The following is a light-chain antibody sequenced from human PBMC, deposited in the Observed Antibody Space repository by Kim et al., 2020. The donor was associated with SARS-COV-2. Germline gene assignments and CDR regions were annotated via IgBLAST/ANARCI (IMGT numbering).Light chain of an antibody. J-gene: IGKJ5*01. Sequence: GTLSLSPGDIATLSCRAHLGVSNYLAWYQQKPGQAPRLLIYDASKRAAGIPARFSGSGSGTDFTLTISRLEPGDSAVYFCQQRGSFGQGTRLEIK. V-gene: IGKV3-11*01. CDR1: LGVSNY. CDR3: QQRGS. CDR2: DAS.